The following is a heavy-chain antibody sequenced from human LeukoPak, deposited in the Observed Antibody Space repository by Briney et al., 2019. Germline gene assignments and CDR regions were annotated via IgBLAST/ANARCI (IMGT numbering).Heavy chain of an antibody. D-gene: IGHD3-22*01. CDR2: FHPEDGET. V-gene: IGHV1-24*01. Sequence: ASVKVSCKVSGYTVTELSMHWVRQSPGKGLEWMGGFHPEDGETIYAQKFQGRVTMTEDTSTDTAYMELSSLRAEDTAVYYCARSSGYNYDYWGQGTLVTVSS. CDR3: ARSSGYNYDY. CDR1: GYTVTELS. J-gene: IGHJ4*02.